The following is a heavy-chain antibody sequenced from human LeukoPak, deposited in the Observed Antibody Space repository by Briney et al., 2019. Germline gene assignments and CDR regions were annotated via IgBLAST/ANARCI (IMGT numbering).Heavy chain of an antibody. J-gene: IGHJ6*02. D-gene: IGHD3-10*01. CDR3: ARDLRILWFGEFTYYYYGMDV. CDR1: GFTFSSYG. V-gene: IGHV3-30*03. Sequence: GGSLRLSCAASGFTFSSYGMHWVRQAPGKGLEWVAVISHDGSNKYYGDSVKGRFIISRDNSKNTLYLQMNSLRAEDTAVYYCARDLRILWFGEFTYYYYGMDVWGQGTTVTVSS. CDR2: ISHDGSNK.